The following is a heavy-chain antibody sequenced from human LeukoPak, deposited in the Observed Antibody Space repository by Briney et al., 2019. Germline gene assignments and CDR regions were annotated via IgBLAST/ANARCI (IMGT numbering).Heavy chain of an antibody. CDR2: IYHSGGT. V-gene: IGHV4-30-2*01. J-gene: IGHJ5*02. CDR3: ARLDNWFDP. Sequence: SETLSLTCAVSGGSISSGGYSWSWIRQPPGKGLEWIGYIYHSGGTYYIPSLKSRVTISVDRSKNQFSLKLSSVTAADTAVYYCARLDNWFDPWGQRTLVTVSS. CDR1: GGSISSGGYS.